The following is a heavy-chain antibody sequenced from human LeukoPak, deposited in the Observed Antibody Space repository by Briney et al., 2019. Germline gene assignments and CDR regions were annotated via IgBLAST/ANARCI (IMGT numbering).Heavy chain of an antibody. CDR2: ISSSSTTI. V-gene: IGHV3-48*01. CDR3: TREQDREAAATVIGDS. CDR1: GFTFSSYS. D-gene: IGHD2-15*01. J-gene: IGHJ4*02. Sequence: PGGSLRLSCAASGFTFSSYSMMWVRQAPGKGLEWVSYISSSSTTIHYADSVKGRFTISRDNAKNSVYLQMNSLRAEDTAVYYCTREQDREAAATVIGDSWGQGTLVTVSS.